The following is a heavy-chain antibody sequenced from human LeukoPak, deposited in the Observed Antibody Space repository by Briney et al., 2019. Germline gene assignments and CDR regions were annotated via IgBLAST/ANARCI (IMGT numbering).Heavy chain of an antibody. V-gene: IGHV3-15*01. CDR1: GFTFNNAW. Sequence: GGSLRLSCAASGFTFNNAWMNWVRQAPGKGLEWVGRIKSKTDGGTTDYAAPVKGRFTISRDDSKNTLYLQMNSLKTEDTAVYYCITGLWFADLYYYYMDVWGKGTTVTVSS. CDR2: IKSKTDGGTT. CDR3: ITGLWFADLYYYYMDV. J-gene: IGHJ6*03. D-gene: IGHD3-10*01.